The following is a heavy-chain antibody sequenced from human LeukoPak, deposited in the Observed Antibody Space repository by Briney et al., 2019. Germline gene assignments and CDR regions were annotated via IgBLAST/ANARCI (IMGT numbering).Heavy chain of an antibody. J-gene: IGHJ3*02. CDR3: ARGLGDSSGPDAFDI. CDR2: INHSGST. V-gene: IGHV4-34*01. D-gene: IGHD3-22*01. CDR1: GGSITGYY. Sequence: SETLSLTCIVSGGSITGYYWSWIRQPPGKGLEWIGEINHSGSTNYNPSLKSRVTISVDTSKNQFSLKLSSVTAADTAVYYCARGLGDSSGPDAFDIWGQGTMVTVSS.